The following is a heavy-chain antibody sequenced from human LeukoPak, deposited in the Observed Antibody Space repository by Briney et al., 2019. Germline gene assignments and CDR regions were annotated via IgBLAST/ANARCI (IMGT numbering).Heavy chain of an antibody. D-gene: IGHD3-16*01. CDR1: GFTFSSYS. CDR3: AKDYDNVWGTFEN. Sequence: PGGSLRLSCAASGFTFSSYSTNWVRQAPGKGLEWVAFIRYDGINKFYGDSVQGRFTISRDNSKNTLYLQMNSLRGEDTAVYYCAKDYDNVWGTFENWGQGILVTVSS. CDR2: IRYDGINK. J-gene: IGHJ4*02. V-gene: IGHV3-30*02.